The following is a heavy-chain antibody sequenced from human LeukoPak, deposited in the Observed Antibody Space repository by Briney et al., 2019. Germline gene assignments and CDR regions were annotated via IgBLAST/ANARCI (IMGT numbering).Heavy chain of an antibody. CDR3: AREYGGIAVAGTFDY. CDR1: GGSISSSSYY. J-gene: IGHJ4*02. D-gene: IGHD6-19*01. Sequence: SETLPLTCTVSGGSISSSSYYWGWIRQPPGKGLEWIGSIYYSGSTYYNPSLKSRVTISVDTSKNQFSLKLSSVTAADTAVYYCAREYGGIAVAGTFDYWGQGTLVTVSS. V-gene: IGHV4-39*07. CDR2: IYYSGST.